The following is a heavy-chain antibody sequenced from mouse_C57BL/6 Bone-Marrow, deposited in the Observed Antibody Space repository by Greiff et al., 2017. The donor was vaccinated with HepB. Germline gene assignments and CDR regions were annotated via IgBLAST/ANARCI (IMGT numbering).Heavy chain of an antibody. V-gene: IGHV1-61*01. CDR2: IYPSDSET. D-gene: IGHD1-1*01. CDR1: GYTFTSYW. Sequence: QVQLQQPGAELVRPGSSVKLSCKASGYTFTSYWMDWVKQRPGQGLEWIGNIYPSDSETHYNQKFKDKATLTVDKSSSTAYMQLSSLTSEDSAVYYCAREDTTVESYWYFDVWGTGTTVTVSS. CDR3: AREDTTVESYWYFDV. J-gene: IGHJ1*03.